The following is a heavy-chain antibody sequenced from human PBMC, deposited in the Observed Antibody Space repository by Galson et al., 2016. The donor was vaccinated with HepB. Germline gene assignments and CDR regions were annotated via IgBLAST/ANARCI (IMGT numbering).Heavy chain of an antibody. CDR1: GGSISNYY. CDR2: ISNSGST. D-gene: IGHD3-22*01. V-gene: IGHV4-59*01. CDR3: ARVPYYYDSSGYLSYYYNGMDV. Sequence: LSLTCTVSGGSISNYYWTWIRQPPGEGLEWIGCISNSGSTNNNPSLTSRVTISADTSKHQISLTLNSVTAADTAVYYCARVPYYYDSSGYLSYYYNGMDVWGQGPTVTVAS. J-gene: IGHJ6*02.